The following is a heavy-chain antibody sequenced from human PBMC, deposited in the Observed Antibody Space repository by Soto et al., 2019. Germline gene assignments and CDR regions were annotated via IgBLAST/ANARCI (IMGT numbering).Heavy chain of an antibody. CDR1: GVTFSSYG. J-gene: IGHJ3*02. CDR3: ARAEVATTPEGAFDI. Sequence: SVKVSCKAAGVTFSSYGISWVRQAPGQGLEWMGGIIPIFGTANYAQKFQGRVTIPADESTSTAYMELSSLRSEDTAVYYCARAEVATTPEGAFDIWGQGTMVTVSS. D-gene: IGHD5-12*01. CDR2: IIPIFGTA. V-gene: IGHV1-69*13.